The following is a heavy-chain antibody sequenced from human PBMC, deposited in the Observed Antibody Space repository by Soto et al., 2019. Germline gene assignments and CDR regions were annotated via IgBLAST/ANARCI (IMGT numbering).Heavy chain of an antibody. J-gene: IGHJ6*03. CDR1: GGSISSSSYY. CDR3: ARRGSSRLYYYYMDV. D-gene: IGHD3-16*01. Sequence: PSETLSLTCTVSGGSISSSSYYWGWIRQPPGKGLEWIGSIYYSGSTYYNPSLKSRVTISVDTSKNQFSLKLSSVTAADTAVYYCARRGSSRLYYYYMDVWGKGTTVTVSS. V-gene: IGHV4-39*01. CDR2: IYYSGST.